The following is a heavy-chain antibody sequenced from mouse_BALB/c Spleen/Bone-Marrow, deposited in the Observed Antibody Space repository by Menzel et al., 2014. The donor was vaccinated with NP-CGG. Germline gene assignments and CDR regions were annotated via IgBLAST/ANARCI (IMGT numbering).Heavy chain of an antibody. CDR3: ARDDYDDQYYFDY. J-gene: IGHJ2*01. D-gene: IGHD2-4*01. V-gene: IGHV5-6-5*01. Sequence: EVQLVESGGGLVKPGGSLKLSCAASGFTFSSYAMSWVRQTPEKRLEWVASISSGGSTYYPDSVKGRFTISRDKARNILYLQMSSLRSEDTAMYYCARDDYDDQYYFDYWGQGTTLTVSS. CDR2: ISSGGST. CDR1: GFTFSSYA.